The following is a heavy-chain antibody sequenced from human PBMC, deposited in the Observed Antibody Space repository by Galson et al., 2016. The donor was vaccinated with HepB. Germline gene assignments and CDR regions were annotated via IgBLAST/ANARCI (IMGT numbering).Heavy chain of an antibody. CDR2: ISSSSTYI. CDR3: ARDRAYCTNNICPSHFDY. CDR1: GFVFSASG. V-gene: IGHV3-21*01. J-gene: IGHJ4*03. Sequence: SLRLSCAASGFVFSASGMNRVRQAPGKGLEWVSYISSSSTYIYYSDSLKGRFTISRDNAENSLYLQMNSLRVEDAAVYYCARDRAYCTNNICPSHFDYWGQGTLVTVSS. D-gene: IGHD2-8*01.